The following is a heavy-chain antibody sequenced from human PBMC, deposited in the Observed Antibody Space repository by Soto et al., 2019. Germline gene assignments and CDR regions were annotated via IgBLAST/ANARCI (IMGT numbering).Heavy chain of an antibody. CDR2: IYYSGST. D-gene: IGHD1-1*01. V-gene: IGHV4-31*03. CDR3: ARDNDWPGFQH. CDR1: GGSISSGGYY. Sequence: QVQLQESGPGLVKPSQTLSLTCTVSGGSISSGGYYWSWIRQHPGKGLEWIGYIYYSGSTYYNPSLKSXXTXSXXTSKNQFSLKLSSVTAADTAVYYCARDNDWPGFQHWGQGTLVTVSS. J-gene: IGHJ1*01.